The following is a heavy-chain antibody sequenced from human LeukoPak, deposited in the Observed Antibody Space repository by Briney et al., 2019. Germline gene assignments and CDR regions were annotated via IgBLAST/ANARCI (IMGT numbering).Heavy chain of an antibody. D-gene: IGHD3-3*01. J-gene: IGHJ4*02. V-gene: IGHV3-23*01. CDR2: ISGSGGST. CDR1: GFTFSSYA. Sequence: PGGYLRLSCAASGFTFSSYAMSWVRQAPGKGLEWVSAISGSGGSTYYADSVKGRFTISRDNSKNTLYLQMNSLRAEDTAVYYCAKASSYDFWSGYSYYFDYWGQGTLVTVSS. CDR3: AKASSYDFWSGYSYYFDY.